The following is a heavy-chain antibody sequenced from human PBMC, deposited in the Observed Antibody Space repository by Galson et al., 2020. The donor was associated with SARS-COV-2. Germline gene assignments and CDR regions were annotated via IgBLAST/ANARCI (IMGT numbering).Heavy chain of an antibody. Sequence: ETSETLSLTCTVSGGSISSYYWSWIRQPAGKGLEWIGRIYTSGSTNYNPSLKSRVTMSVDTSKNQFSLKLSSVTAADTAVYYCARGTYYDFWIGDYAPPAEYFQHWGQCTLVTVSS. CDR3: ARGTYYDFWIGDYAPPAEYFQH. V-gene: IGHV4-4*07. J-gene: IGHJ1*01. D-gene: IGHD3-3*01. CDR1: GGSISSYY. CDR2: IYTSGST.